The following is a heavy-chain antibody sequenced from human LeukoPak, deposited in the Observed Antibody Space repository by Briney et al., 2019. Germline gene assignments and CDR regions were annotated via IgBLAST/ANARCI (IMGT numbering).Heavy chain of an antibody. CDR3: ARGPYDSSGYYIDY. CDR1: GGSISTYY. Sequence: PSETLSLTCSVSGGSISTYYWSWIRQPPGKGLEWIGYIYYSGSTNYNPSLKSRVTISVDTSKNQFSLKLSSVTAADTAVYYCARGPYDSSGYYIDYWGQGTLVTVSS. CDR2: IYYSGST. J-gene: IGHJ4*02. D-gene: IGHD3-22*01. V-gene: IGHV4-59*01.